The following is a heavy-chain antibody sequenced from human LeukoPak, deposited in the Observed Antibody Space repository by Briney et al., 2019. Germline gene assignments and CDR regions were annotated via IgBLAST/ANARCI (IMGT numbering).Heavy chain of an antibody. CDR3: ASRKLGNDY. D-gene: IGHD7-27*01. CDR1: GGSISSYY. CDR2: IYYSGNT. J-gene: IGHJ4*02. V-gene: IGHV4-59*01. Sequence: NPSETLSLTCTVSGGSISSYYWSWIRQPPGKGLEWIGYIYYSGNTNYNPSLKSRVTISVDTSKNQFSLKLSSVTAADTAVYYCASRKLGNDYWGQGTLVTVSS.